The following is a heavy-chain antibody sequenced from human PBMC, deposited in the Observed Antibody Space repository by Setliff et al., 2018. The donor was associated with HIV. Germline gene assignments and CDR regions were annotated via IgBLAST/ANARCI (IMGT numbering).Heavy chain of an antibody. CDR2: IYTSGST. V-gene: IGHV4-61*02. J-gene: IGHJ6*02. CDR1: GGSISSETFS. D-gene: IGHD3-16*01. CDR3: ARGGYYYYFGVDV. Sequence: KTSETLSLTCTVSGGSISSETFSWNWIRQPAGKGLEWLGRIYTSGSTDYNPSLKSRVIMSVDTSKNQFSLKLSSVTAADTAVYYCARGGYYYYFGVDVWGQGTTVTVSS.